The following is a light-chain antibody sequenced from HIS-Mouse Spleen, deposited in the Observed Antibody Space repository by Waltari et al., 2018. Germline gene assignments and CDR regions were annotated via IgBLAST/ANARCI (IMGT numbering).Light chain of an antibody. J-gene: IGKJ1*01. V-gene: IGKV1-9*01. CDR3: QQLNSYPPT. CDR2: AAS. Sequence: DIQLTQSPSFLSASLGDRLTITCPASQGISSYLAWYQQKPGKAPKLLIYAASTLQSGVPSRFSGSGSGTEFTLTISSLQPEDFATYYCQQLNSYPPTFGQGTKVEIK. CDR1: QGISSY.